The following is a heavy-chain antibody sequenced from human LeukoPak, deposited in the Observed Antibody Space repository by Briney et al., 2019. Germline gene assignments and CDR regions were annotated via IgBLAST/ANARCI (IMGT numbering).Heavy chain of an antibody. CDR2: IYYSGST. J-gene: IGHJ5*02. CDR1: GGSISSYY. V-gene: IGHV4-59*01. D-gene: IGHD3-10*01. Sequence: SETLSLACTVSGGSISSYYWSWIRQPPGKGLEWIGYIYYSGSTNYNPSLKSRVTISVDTSKNQFSLKLSSVTAADTAVYYCASRRSGYFAFDPWGQGTLVTVSS. CDR3: ASRRSGYFAFDP.